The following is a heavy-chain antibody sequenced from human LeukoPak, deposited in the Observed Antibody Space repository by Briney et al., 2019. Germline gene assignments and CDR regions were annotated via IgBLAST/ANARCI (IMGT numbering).Heavy chain of an antibody. V-gene: IGHV3-64D*06. D-gene: IGHD3-10*01. CDR3: AKRGGYETMAAFDY. Sequence: GGSLRLSCAASGFTFSSYAMHWVRQAPGKGLEYVSAISRNGGSTYYADSVKGRFTISRDNSKNTLYLQMSSLRAEDSAVYYCAKRGGYETMAAFDYWGQGTLVTVSS. J-gene: IGHJ4*02. CDR1: GFTFSSYA. CDR2: ISRNGGST.